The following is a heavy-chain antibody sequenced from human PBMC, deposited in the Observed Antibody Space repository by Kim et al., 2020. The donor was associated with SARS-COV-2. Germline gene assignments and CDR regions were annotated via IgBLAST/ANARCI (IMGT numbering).Heavy chain of an antibody. CDR2: NSDT. Sequence: NSDTNYADKVQGRVTMTTDTSTGTVYMELRSLRSDDTAVYYCARGYDNLDFWGQGTLVTVSS. D-gene: IGHD3-22*01. J-gene: IGHJ4*02. CDR3: ARGYDNLDF. V-gene: IGHV1-18*01.